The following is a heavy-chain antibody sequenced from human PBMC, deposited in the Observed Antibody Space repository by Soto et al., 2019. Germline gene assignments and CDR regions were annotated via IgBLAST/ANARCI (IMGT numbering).Heavy chain of an antibody. CDR3: ARSGCSGGTCYRGYDAFDV. V-gene: IGHV3-33*01. CDR1: GFPFNIFG. D-gene: IGHD2-15*01. J-gene: IGHJ3*01. CDR2: IWFDGSKE. Sequence: QVQLVESGGGVVQPGRSLRLSCAASGFPFNIFGIHWVRQAPGEGLEWVAVIWFDGSKEYYGGSVRGRFTVSRDNSKNTVYLQMNSLRGDDTAIHYCARSGCSGGTCYRGYDAFDVWGQGTMVTVSS.